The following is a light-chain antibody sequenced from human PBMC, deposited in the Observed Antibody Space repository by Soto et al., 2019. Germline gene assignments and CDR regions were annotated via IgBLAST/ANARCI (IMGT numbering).Light chain of an antibody. CDR3: QQSYSTPRT. V-gene: IGKV1-39*01. CDR1: QSISSY. J-gene: IGKJ5*01. CDR2: AAS. Sequence: DIQMTQSPSSLSASVGYRVTITCRASQSISSYLNLYQQKPGKAPKLLIYAASNLQSGVPSRFSGSGSGTDFTHTISSLQPEDFATYYCQQSYSTPRTFGHGTRLEIK.